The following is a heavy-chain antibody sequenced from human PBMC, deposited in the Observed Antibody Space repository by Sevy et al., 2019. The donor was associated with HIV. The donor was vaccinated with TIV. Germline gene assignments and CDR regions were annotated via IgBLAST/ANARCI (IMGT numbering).Heavy chain of an antibody. CDR1: GGTFSSYA. CDR2: IIPIFGTA. D-gene: IGHD2-2*01. V-gene: IGHV1-69*13. Sequence: ASVKVSGKASGGTFSSYAISWVRQAPGQGLEWMGGIIPIFGTANYAQKFQGRVTITADESTSTAYMELSSLRSEDTAVYYCARARDIVVVPAASYGMDVWGQGTTVTVSS. J-gene: IGHJ6*02. CDR3: ARARDIVVVPAASYGMDV.